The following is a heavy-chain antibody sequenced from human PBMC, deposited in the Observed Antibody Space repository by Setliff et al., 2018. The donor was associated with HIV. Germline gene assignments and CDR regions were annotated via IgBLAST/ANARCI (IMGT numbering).Heavy chain of an antibody. J-gene: IGHJ4*02. CDR3: ASDISPDDGYNRLHYFDY. CDR1: GASVSSGGFY. CDR2: IYYTGST. Sequence: SETLSLTCTVSGASVSSGGFYWSWIRQPPGKGLEWIGYIYYTGSTYYNPSLKSRVTISLDTSRNQFSLKLSSVTAADTAVYYCASDISPDDGYNRLHYFDYWGQGTLVTVSS. V-gene: IGHV4-30-4*08. D-gene: IGHD5-12*01.